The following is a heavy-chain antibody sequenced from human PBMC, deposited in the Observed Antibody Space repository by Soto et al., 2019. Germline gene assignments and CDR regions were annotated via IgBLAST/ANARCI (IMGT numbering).Heavy chain of an antibody. CDR2: LYNGGAT. D-gene: IGHD3-10*01. J-gene: IGHJ4*02. CDR1: GFIVSSNY. V-gene: IGHV3-53*04. CDR3: VRGRYGSEIH. Sequence: PGGVPILSCAASGFIVSSNYMTWVRQAPGKGLEWVSLLYNGGATHYAASVKGRFTIFSHSSQNTMFLQMNSLRTEDTATYYCVRGRYGSEIHWGQGTKVTVSS.